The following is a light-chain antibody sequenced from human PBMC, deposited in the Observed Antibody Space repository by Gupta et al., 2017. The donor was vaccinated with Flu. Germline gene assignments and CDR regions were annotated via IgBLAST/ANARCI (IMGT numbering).Light chain of an antibody. CDR2: AAS. Sequence: EFVLTQSPATLSLSPGESATLSCSASQRVCSSWVWYQKKPDPAPRLLIYAASNRATGIPSRFSGCGSGSAFTLTSSSPDPEDFAFYYRQHRYNWPPPFGQGTRLEIK. CDR3: QHRYNWPPP. V-gene: IGKV3-11*01. J-gene: IGKJ5*01. CDR1: QRVCSS.